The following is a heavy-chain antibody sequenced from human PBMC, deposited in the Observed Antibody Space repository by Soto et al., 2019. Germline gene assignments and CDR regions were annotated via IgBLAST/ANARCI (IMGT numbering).Heavy chain of an antibody. D-gene: IGHD3-3*02. V-gene: IGHV4-39*01. CDR3: ARHGWRWSSFEYGY. J-gene: IGHJ4*02. CDR2: IYYSGST. CDR1: GGSISSSSYY. Sequence: PSETLSLTCTVSGGSISSSSYYWGWIRQPPGKGREWIGSIYYSGSTYYNPSLKSRVTISVDTSKNQFSLKLSSVTAADTAVYYCARHGWRWSSFEYGYWGQGTLVTVSS.